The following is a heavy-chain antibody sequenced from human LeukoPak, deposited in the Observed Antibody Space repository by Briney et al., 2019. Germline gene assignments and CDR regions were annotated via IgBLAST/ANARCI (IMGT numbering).Heavy chain of an antibody. V-gene: IGHV3-74*01. CDR1: GFTFKLYW. Sequence: VGSLRLSCAASGFTFKLYWMHWVRQVPGKRPVWVSRINDDGSDTIYADSVRGRFTISRDDAKNTVYLQMNNLRAEDTAVYYCVRGGPSTWSWGQGTLVTVSS. CDR2: INDDGSDT. J-gene: IGHJ5*02. D-gene: IGHD2-15*01. CDR3: VRGGPSTWS.